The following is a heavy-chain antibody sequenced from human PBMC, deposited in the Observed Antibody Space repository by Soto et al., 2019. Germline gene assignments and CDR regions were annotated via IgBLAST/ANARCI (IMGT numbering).Heavy chain of an antibody. D-gene: IGHD3-22*01. V-gene: IGHV5-51*01. CDR3: ARKDKSGYFNWFDP. CDR1: GYSFSNYW. CDR2: IYPGDSDT. J-gene: IGHJ5*02. Sequence: PGESLKISGKGPGYSFSNYWIGRVRQMPGKGLEWMGIIYPGDSDTRYSPSFQGQVTISADRSTSTVFLQWASLKASDTAVYFCARKDKSGYFNWFDPWGQGTLVTVSS.